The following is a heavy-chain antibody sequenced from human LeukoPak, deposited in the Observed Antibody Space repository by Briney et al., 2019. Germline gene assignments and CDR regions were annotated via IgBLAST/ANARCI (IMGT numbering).Heavy chain of an antibody. V-gene: IGHV3-33*06. CDR1: GFTFSSYG. J-gene: IGHJ3*02. CDR2: IWYDGSNK. CDR3: AKDATGAFDI. D-gene: IGHD1-1*01. Sequence: GGSLRLSCAASGFTFSSYGIHWVRQAPGKGLEWVAVIWYDGSNKYYADSVKGRFTISRDNSKNTLYLQMSSLRAEDTAIYYCAKDATGAFDIWGQGTMVTVSS.